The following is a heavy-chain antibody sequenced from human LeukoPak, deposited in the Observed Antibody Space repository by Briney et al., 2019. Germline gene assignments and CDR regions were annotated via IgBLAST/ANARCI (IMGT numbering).Heavy chain of an antibody. CDR2: ITATSSST. Sequence: PGGSLRLSCAASGFTFSSYAMSWVRQAPGKGLEWVSAITATSSSTYYADSVKGRCTISRDNSKNTLYLQMNSLRAEDTAVYYCARVPGFVWGQGTLVTVSS. J-gene: IGHJ4*02. D-gene: IGHD2-15*01. CDR3: ARVPGFV. V-gene: IGHV3-23*01. CDR1: GFTFSSYA.